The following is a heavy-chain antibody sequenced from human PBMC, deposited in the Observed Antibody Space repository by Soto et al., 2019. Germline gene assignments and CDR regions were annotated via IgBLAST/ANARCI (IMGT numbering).Heavy chain of an antibody. CDR3: ARRWLQLWSFEY. CDR2: IIPIFGTA. CDR1: GGTFSSYA. D-gene: IGHD5-18*01. V-gene: IGHV1-69*13. J-gene: IGHJ4*02. Sequence: ASVKFSCKASGGTFSSYAISWVRQAPGQGLEWMGGIIPIFGTANYAQKFQGRVTSTADESTSTAYMELSRLRSEDTAVDYCARRWLQLWSFEYWGKGTLVTVSS.